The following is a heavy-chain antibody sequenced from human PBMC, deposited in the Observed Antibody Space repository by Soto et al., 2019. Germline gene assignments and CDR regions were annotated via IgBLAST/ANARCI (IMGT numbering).Heavy chain of an antibody. J-gene: IGHJ6*02. CDR3: ARLPRSGWDHYYYGMDV. V-gene: IGHV3-30*03. CDR2: MSHDGSHK. Sequence: QVQLVESGGGVVQAGGSLGLSCTASGFTFSTYGMHWVRQAPGKGPEWVAVMSHDGSHKAFLDSVKGRFIISRDNSKNTLCLQMNSLSPDDPAVYYCARLPRSGWDHYYYGMDVWGQGTTVIVSS. CDR1: GFTFSTYG. D-gene: IGHD6-19*01.